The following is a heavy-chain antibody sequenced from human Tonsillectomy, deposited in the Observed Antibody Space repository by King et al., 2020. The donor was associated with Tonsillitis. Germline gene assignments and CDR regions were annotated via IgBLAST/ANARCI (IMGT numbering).Heavy chain of an antibody. CDR2: IWYDGNNK. J-gene: IGHJ6*03. Sequence: QLVESGGGVVQPGRSLRLSCAASGFTFSSYGMHWVRQAPGKGLEWVAFIWYDGNNKYYADSVKGRFTISRDNSENTLYLQMNSLRAEDTAVYYCASSAGTFSYYYYMDVWGKGTTVTVSS. CDR1: GFTFSSYG. V-gene: IGHV3-33*08. CDR3: ASSAGTFSYYYYMDV. D-gene: IGHD6-13*01.